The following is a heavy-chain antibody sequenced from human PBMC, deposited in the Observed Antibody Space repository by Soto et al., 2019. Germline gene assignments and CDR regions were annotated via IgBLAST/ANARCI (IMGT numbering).Heavy chain of an antibody. J-gene: IGHJ6*02. CDR3: ARCNDILTGYPGDYYYYGMDV. D-gene: IGHD3-9*01. CDR2: IIPIFGTA. Sequence: SVKVSWKAAGGTFSSYAISWGRQAPGQGLEWMGGIIPIFGTANYAQKFQGRVTITADESTSTAYMELSSLRSEDAAVYYCARCNDILTGYPGDYYYYGMDVWGQGTTVTVSS. V-gene: IGHV1-69*13. CDR1: GGTFSSYA.